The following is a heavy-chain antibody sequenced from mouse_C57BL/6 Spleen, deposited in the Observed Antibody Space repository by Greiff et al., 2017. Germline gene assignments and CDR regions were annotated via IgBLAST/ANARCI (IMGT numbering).Heavy chain of an antibody. V-gene: IGHV1-55*01. CDR1: GYTFTSYW. CDR2: IYPGSGST. J-gene: IGHJ3*01. D-gene: IGHD2-4*01. CDR3: ASGELWDYDGAWFAC. Sequence: QVQLQQPGAELVKPGASVKMSCKASGYTFTSYWITWVKQRPGQGLVWIGDIYPGSGSTNYNEKFKSKATLTVDTSSSTAYMQLSSLTSEDSAVYFCASGELWDYDGAWFACWGEGTLVTISA.